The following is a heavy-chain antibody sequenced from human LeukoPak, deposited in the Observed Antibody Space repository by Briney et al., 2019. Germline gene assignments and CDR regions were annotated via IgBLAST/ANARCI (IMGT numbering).Heavy chain of an antibody. V-gene: IGHV3-48*03. J-gene: IGHJ6*02. CDR1: GFTFSSFE. D-gene: IGHD3-10*01. CDR2: ISSSGTTI. CDR3: ARPSVRGVIHGMDV. Sequence: GGSLRLSCAASGFTFSSFEMNWVRQAPGKGLEWVSYISSSGTTIYYADSVKGRFTISRDNAKNSVYLQMNSLRAEDTAVYYCARPSVRGVIHGMDVWGQGTTVTVSS.